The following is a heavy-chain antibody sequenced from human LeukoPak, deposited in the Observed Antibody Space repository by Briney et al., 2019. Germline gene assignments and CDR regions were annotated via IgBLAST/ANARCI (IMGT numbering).Heavy chain of an antibody. CDR1: GFTFSDHA. CDR3: AKGQPGYCTTTSCYFYYN. J-gene: IGHJ4*02. D-gene: IGHD2-2*01. Sequence: PGGSLRLSCAASGFTFSDHAMSWVRQAPGKGLEWVSTISNNGGNTYFADSVKGRFTISRDNSKNTLYLQMNSLRAEDTAIYYCAKGQPGYCTTTSCYFYYNWGQGTLVTVSS. CDR2: ISNNGGNT. V-gene: IGHV3-23*01.